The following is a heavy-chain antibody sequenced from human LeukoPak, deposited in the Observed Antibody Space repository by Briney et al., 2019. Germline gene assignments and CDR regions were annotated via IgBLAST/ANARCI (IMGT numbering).Heavy chain of an antibody. V-gene: IGHV1-69*04. Sequence: GASVKVSCKASGGTFSSYAISWVRQAPGQGLEWMGRIIPILGIANYAQKFQGRVTITADKSTSTAYMELSSLRSEDTAVYYCARSKTGDYYDSSGPTPLSIFDYWGQGTLVTVSS. J-gene: IGHJ4*02. CDR2: IIPILGIA. CDR3: ARSKTGDYYDSSGPTPLSIFDY. CDR1: GGTFSSYA. D-gene: IGHD3-22*01.